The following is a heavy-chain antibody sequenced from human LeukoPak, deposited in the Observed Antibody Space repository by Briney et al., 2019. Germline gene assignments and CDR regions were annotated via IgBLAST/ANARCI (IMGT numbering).Heavy chain of an antibody. J-gene: IGHJ4*02. CDR3: ANGRRSGDDFLDY. CDR1: GFTFNNCG. D-gene: IGHD3-10*01. V-gene: IGHV3-23*01. CDR2: SICSTGNR. Sequence: GGSLRLSCAASGFTFNNCGMTWVRRAPGKGLEWIASICSTGNRYYPDSVKGRFIISRDNSKNTVYLQMNSLRAEDTAVYYCANGRRSGDDFLDYWGQGTLVSVST.